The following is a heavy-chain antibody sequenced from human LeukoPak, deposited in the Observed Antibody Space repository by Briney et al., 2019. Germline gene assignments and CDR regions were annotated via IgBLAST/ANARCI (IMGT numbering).Heavy chain of an antibody. V-gene: IGHV4-59*01. Sequence: SETLSLTCTVSGGSISSYYWSWIRQPPGKGLEWIGYIYYSGSTNYNPSLKSRVTISVDMSKNQFSLKLSSVTAADTAVYYCARDPGAHYGSGTYNWFDPWGQGTLVTVSS. J-gene: IGHJ5*02. D-gene: IGHD3-10*01. CDR1: GGSISSYY. CDR3: ARDPGAHYGSGTYNWFDP. CDR2: IYYSGST.